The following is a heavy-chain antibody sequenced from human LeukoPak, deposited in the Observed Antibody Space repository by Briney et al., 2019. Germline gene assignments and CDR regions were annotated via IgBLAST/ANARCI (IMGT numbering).Heavy chain of an antibody. D-gene: IGHD3-9*01. CDR1: GGTFSSYA. J-gene: IGHJ4*02. CDR2: IIPILGIA. V-gene: IGHV1-69*04. CDR3: ARAPDILTGYRDY. Sequence: SVKVSCKASGGTFSSYAISWVRQAPGQGLEWMGRIIPILGIANYAQKFQGRVTITADKSTSTAYMELSSLRSEDTAVYYCARAPDILTGYRDYWGQGTLVTVSS.